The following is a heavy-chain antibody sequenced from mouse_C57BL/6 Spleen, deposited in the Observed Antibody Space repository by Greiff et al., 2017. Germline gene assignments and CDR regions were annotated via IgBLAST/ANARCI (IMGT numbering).Heavy chain of an antibody. CDR1: GFTFSDYY. CDR2: ISNGGGST. D-gene: IGHD3-3*01. J-gene: IGHJ4*01. Sequence: EVMLVESGGGLVQPGGSLKLSCAASGFTFSDYYMYWVRQTPEKRLEWVAYISNGGGSTYYPETVKGRFTISRDNAKNTLYLQMSRLKSEDTAMYYCARRGDRYAMDYWGQGTSVTVSS. V-gene: IGHV5-12*01. CDR3: ARRGDRYAMDY.